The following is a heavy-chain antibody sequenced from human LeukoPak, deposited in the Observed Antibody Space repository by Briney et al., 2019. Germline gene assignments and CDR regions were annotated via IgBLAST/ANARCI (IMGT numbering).Heavy chain of an antibody. CDR3: AMSLAYCGGDCSYYFDY. Sequence: SETLSLTCTVSGGSISSSSYYWGWIRQPPGKGLEWIGSIYYSGSTYYNPSLRSRVTISVDTSKNQFSLKLSSVTAADTAVYYCAMSLAYCGGDCSYYFDYWGQGTLVTVSS. J-gene: IGHJ4*02. V-gene: IGHV4-39*01. CDR1: GGSISSSSYY. CDR2: IYYSGST. D-gene: IGHD2-21*02.